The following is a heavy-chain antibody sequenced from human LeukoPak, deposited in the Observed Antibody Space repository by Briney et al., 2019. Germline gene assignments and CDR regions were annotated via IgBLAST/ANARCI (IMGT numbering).Heavy chain of an antibody. D-gene: IGHD3-3*01. CDR1: GGSFSGYY. Sequence: PSETLSLTCAVYGGSFSGYYWSWIRQPPGKGLEWIWEINHSGGTNYNPSLKSRVTISVDTSKNQFSLKLSSVTAADTAVYYCARGLDYDFWSGYPYYYYYGMDVWGQGTTVTVSS. CDR3: ARGLDYDFWSGYPYYYYYGMDV. J-gene: IGHJ6*02. V-gene: IGHV4-34*01. CDR2: INHSGGT.